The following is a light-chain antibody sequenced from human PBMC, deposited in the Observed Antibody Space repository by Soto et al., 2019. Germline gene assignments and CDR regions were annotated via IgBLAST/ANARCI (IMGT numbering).Light chain of an antibody. CDR3: QQSYSRLWT. CDR2: GTS. J-gene: IGKJ1*01. Sequence: DIQMTQSPASLSASVGVRVSITCRASQDIAAFLHWYQQKPGKPPKLLIYGTSNLHSGVPSRFISSGSGTAFTLTISSLQREDFATYYCQQSYSRLWTFGQGTKVEIK. CDR1: QDIAAF. V-gene: IGKV1-39*01.